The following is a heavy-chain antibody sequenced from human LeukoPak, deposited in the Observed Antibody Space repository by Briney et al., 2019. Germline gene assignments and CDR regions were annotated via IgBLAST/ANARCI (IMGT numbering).Heavy chain of an antibody. Sequence: ASVKVSCKASGYTFTGYYMHWVRQAPGQGLEWMGWINPNSGGTNYAQKFQGRVTMTRDTSISTAYMELSRLRSDDTAVYYCARTYYDFWSGYYSSGDDDYWGQGTLSPSPQ. J-gene: IGHJ4*02. V-gene: IGHV1-2*02. CDR2: INPNSGGT. CDR3: ARTYYDFWSGYYSSGDDDY. CDR1: GYTFTGYY. D-gene: IGHD3-3*01.